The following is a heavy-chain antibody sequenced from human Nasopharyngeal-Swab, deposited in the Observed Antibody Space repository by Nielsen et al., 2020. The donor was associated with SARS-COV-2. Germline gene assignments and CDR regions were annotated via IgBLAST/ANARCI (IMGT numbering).Heavy chain of an antibody. CDR1: SGCIRNSY. J-gene: IGHJ6*02. CDR2: INHSGST. CDR3: ARWRTVTTIFYYGMDV. Sequence: SETLSLTCTFYSGCIRNSYWSWIRQTPEKGLEWMGEINHSGSTNYNPSLKSRVTISVDTSKNQFSLKLSSVTAADTAVYYCARWRTVTTIFYYGMDVWGQVTTVTVSS. V-gene: IGHV4-34*01. D-gene: IGHD4-11*01.